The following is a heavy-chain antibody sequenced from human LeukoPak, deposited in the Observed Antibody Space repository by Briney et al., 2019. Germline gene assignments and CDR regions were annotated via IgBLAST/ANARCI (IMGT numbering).Heavy chain of an antibody. CDR2: ISSSSSTI. D-gene: IGHD3-3*01. CDR3: AKEARFLEWLRSGNFDY. V-gene: IGHV3-48*01. CDR1: GFTFSSYS. Sequence: GGSLRLSCAAPGFTFSSYSMNWVRQAPGKGLEWVSYISSSSSTIYYADSVKGRFTISRDNSKNTLYLQMNSLRAEDTAVYYCAKEARFLEWLRSGNFDYWGQGTLVTVSS. J-gene: IGHJ4*02.